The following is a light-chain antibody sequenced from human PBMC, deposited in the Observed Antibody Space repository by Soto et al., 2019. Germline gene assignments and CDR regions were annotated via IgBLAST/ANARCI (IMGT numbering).Light chain of an antibody. J-gene: IGKJ1*01. V-gene: IGKV4-1*01. Sequence: DIVMTQSPDSLAVSLGERATINCKSNQSLLYRSNNKNYLAWYQQKPRQPPTLLIYWASTRESGVPDRVSGSGSGTAFTLTLNSLQPEDVAVYYCQQYYDSPRTFGQGTRVEI. CDR1: QSLLYRSNNKNY. CDR3: QQYYDSPRT. CDR2: WAS.